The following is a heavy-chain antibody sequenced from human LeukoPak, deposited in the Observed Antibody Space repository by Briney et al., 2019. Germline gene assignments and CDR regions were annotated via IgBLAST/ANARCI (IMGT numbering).Heavy chain of an antibody. CDR1: GFTFSSYG. CDR2: IWCDGSNK. J-gene: IGHJ4*02. D-gene: IGHD6-19*01. Sequence: GGSLRLSCAASGFTFSSYGMHWVRQAPGKGLEWVAVIWCDGSNKYYADSVKGRFTISRDNSKNTLYLQMNSLRAEDTAVYYCAKDTRGIAVAGNFDYWGQGTLVTVSS. CDR3: AKDTRGIAVAGNFDY. V-gene: IGHV3-33*06.